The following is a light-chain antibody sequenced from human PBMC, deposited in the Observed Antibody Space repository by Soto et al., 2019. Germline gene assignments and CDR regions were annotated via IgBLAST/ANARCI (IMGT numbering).Light chain of an antibody. V-gene: IGKV3-20*01. CDR1: QSISDT. J-gene: IGKJ1*01. Sequence: EIVLTQSPGTLSLSPGGRATLSCRASQSISDTLAWYQQKPGQAPRLLIHGASTRAPGFPARFSGSGSGTDFTLTISRLEPEDFAVYFCHQYGSSPWTFGQGTKVDI. CDR3: HQYGSSPWT. CDR2: GAS.